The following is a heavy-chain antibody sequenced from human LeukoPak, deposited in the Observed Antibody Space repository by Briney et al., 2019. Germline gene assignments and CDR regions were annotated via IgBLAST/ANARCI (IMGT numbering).Heavy chain of an antibody. CDR2: ISSSSRYI. V-gene: IGHV3-21*01. CDR1: GFTFNRYS. J-gene: IGHJ6*03. Sequence: NPGGSLRLSCAASGFTFNRYSMNWVRQAPGEGLEWVSSISSSSRYIYYADSVECRFTISRDNAKNSLYLQMNSLRAEDTAVYYCARDREEDYYMDVWGKGTTVTVSS. CDR3: ARDREEDYYMDV.